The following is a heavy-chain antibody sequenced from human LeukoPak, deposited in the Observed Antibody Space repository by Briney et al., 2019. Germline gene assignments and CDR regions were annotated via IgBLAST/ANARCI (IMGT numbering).Heavy chain of an antibody. CDR3: ARHGYSSSFDY. D-gene: IGHD6-6*01. CDR1: GGSISSYY. Sequence: PSETLSLTCTVSGGSISSYYWSWIRQPPGKGLEWIGYIYTSGSTNYNPSLKSRVTISVDTSKNQSSLRLSSVTAADTAVYYCARHGYSSSFDYWGQGTLVTVSS. CDR2: IYTSGST. J-gene: IGHJ4*02. V-gene: IGHV4-4*09.